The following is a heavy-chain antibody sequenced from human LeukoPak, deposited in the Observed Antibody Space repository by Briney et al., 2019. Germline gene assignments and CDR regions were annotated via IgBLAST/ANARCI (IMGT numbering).Heavy chain of an antibody. Sequence: ASVKVSCKASGYTFTGYYMHWVRQAPGQGLEWMGRISPNSGGTNYAQKFQGRVTMTRDTSISTAYMELSRLRSDDTAVYYCAREALLYDYALGYWGQGTLVTVSS. CDR3: AREALLYDYALGY. CDR1: GYTFTGYY. CDR2: ISPNSGGT. V-gene: IGHV1-2*06. J-gene: IGHJ4*02. D-gene: IGHD3-16*01.